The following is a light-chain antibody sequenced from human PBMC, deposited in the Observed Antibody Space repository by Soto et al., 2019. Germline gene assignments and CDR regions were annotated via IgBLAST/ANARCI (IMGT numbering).Light chain of an antibody. V-gene: IGLV1-44*01. J-gene: IGLJ3*02. CDR1: SSNIGTYY. CDR2: SDN. CDR3: APFDYSHYAEM. Sequence: QSVLTKPPSASETPGQRVTISCSGRSSNIGTYYVNWYQQVPGMAPRLLIYSDNQRPLGVPDRFSGSKSGTSVSLDISGLQAEDEADYYCAPFDYSHYAEMFCGQTKPAVL.